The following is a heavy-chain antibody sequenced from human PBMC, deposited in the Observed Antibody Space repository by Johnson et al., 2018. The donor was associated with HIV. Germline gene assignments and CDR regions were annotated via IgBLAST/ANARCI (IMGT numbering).Heavy chain of an antibody. CDR2: ISYDGSNK. CDR1: GFTFSSYG. D-gene: IGHD5-12*01. J-gene: IGHJ3*02. CDR3: ARPHSGQYQYAFDI. V-gene: IGHV3-30*03. Sequence: QVQLVESGGGVVQPGRSLRLSCAASGFTFSSYGMHWVRQAPGKGLEWVAVISYDGSNKYYADSVKGRFTISRDNSKNTLYLQMNSLRAEDTALYHCARPHSGQYQYAFDIWGQGTKVTVSS.